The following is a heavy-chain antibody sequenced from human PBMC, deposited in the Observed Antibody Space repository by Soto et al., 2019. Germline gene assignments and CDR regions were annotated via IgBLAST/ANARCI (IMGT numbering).Heavy chain of an antibody. CDR2: IWYDGSNK. Sequence: QVQLVESGGGVVQPGRSLRLSCAASGFTFSSYGMHWVRQAPGKGLEWVAVIWYDGSNKYYADSVKGRFTISRDNSKKTLYLQMHSLRAEDTAVYYCARDSGYCSSTSCYALHYYYYMDVWGKGTTVTVSS. J-gene: IGHJ6*03. CDR1: GFTFSSYG. V-gene: IGHV3-33*01. D-gene: IGHD2-2*01. CDR3: ARDSGYCSSTSCYALHYYYYMDV.